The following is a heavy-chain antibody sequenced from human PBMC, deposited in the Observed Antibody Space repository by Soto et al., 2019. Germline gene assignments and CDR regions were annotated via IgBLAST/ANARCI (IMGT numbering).Heavy chain of an antibody. D-gene: IGHD2-2*01. CDR1: GFTFSSYG. J-gene: IGHJ5*02. CDR2: ISYDGSNK. CDR3: AKVRCSSTSCYGSGDNWFDP. V-gene: IGHV3-30*18. Sequence: GGSLRLSCAASGFTFSSYGMHWVRQAPGKGLEWVAVISYDGSNKYYADSVKGRFTISRDNSKNTLYLQMNSLRAEDTAVYYCAKVRCSSTSCYGSGDNWFDPWGQGTLVTVSS.